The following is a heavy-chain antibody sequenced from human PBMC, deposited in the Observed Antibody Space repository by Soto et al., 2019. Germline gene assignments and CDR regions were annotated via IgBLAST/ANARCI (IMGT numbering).Heavy chain of an antibody. D-gene: IGHD3-10*01. V-gene: IGHV3-23*01. J-gene: IGHJ4*02. Sequence: EVQLFESGGGLVQPGGSLRLSCAASGFTFNNYAMTCVRQAPGKGLEWVSAISGGGDTTSYADSVKGRFTVSRDGSKNPLYLQMSSLRAEDTALYYCAKGRGGSGSLTPRVDFWGQETLVTVSS. CDR2: ISGGGDTT. CDR1: GFTFNNYA. CDR3: AKGRGGSGSLTPRVDF.